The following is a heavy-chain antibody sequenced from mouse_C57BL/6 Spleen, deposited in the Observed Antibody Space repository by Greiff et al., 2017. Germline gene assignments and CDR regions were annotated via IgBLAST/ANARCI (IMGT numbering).Heavy chain of an antibody. CDR2: IHPNSGST. V-gene: IGHV1-64*01. Sequence: VKLQQSGAELVKPGASVKLSCKASGYTFTSYWMHWVKQRPGQGLEWIGMIHPNSGSTNYNEKFKSKATLTVDKSSSTAYMQLSSLTSEDSAVYYCARDYSLDYWGQGTLVTVSA. D-gene: IGHD2-12*01. CDR1: GYTFTSYW. CDR3: ARDYSLDY. J-gene: IGHJ3*01.